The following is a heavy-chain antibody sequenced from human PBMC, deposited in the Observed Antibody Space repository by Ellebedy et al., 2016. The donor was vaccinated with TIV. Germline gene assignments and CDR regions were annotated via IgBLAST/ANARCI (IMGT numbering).Heavy chain of an antibody. CDR2: ISYDGSNK. Sequence: GESLKISCAASGFTFSSSGMHWVRQAPGKGLEWVAVISYDGSNKYYADSEKGRFTISRDNSKNTLYLQMNSLRAEDTAVYYCAKHTVTYGMDVWGQGTTVTVSS. CDR1: GFTFSSSG. D-gene: IGHD4-11*01. J-gene: IGHJ6*02. V-gene: IGHV3-30*18. CDR3: AKHTVTYGMDV.